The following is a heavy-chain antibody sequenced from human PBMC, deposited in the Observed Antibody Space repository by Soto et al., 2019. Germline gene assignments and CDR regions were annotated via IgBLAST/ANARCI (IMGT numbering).Heavy chain of an antibody. Sequence: ASVKVSCKASGYTFTSYGISWVRQAPGQGLEWMGWISAYNGNTNYAQKLQGRVTMTTDTSTSTAYMELRSLRSDDTAVYYCARVNRAQDIVLVPAAHYGMDVRGPGTSVTVSS. J-gene: IGHJ6*02. D-gene: IGHD2-2*01. CDR2: ISAYNGNT. V-gene: IGHV1-18*01. CDR1: GYTFTSYG. CDR3: ARVNRAQDIVLVPAAHYGMDV.